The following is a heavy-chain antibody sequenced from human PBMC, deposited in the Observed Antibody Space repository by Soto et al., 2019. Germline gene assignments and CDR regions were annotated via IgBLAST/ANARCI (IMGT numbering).Heavy chain of an antibody. CDR1: GYTFTSYG. D-gene: IGHD3-9*01. Sequence: ASVKVSCKASGYTFTSYGISWVRQAPGQGLEWMGWITTDKGKTTYAQKFQGRVTMTTDTSTSTAYMQMNSLRAEDTAVYYCAKASRYFDCLPLDYWGQGTLVTVSS. J-gene: IGHJ4*02. CDR3: AKASRYFDCLPLDY. CDR2: ITTDKGKT. V-gene: IGHV1-18*01.